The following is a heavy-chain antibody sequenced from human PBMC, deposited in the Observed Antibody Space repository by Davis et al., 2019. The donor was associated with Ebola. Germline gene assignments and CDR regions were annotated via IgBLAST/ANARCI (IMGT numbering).Heavy chain of an antibody. V-gene: IGHV1-2*02. CDR2: LNPNSGGT. CDR1: GYTFTSYD. J-gene: IGHJ5*02. CDR3: AGDNNYDYVWGSYRPNNGFDP. D-gene: IGHD3-16*02. Sequence: AASVKVSCKASGYTFTSYDVNWVRQAPGQGLEWMGWLNPNSGGTNYAQKCQGRVTMTRDTSISTAYMELSRLRSDDTAVYYCAGDNNYDYVWGSYRPNNGFDPWGQGTLVTVSS.